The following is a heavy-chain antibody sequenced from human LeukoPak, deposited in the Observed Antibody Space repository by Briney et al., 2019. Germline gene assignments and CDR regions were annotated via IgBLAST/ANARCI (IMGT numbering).Heavy chain of an antibody. V-gene: IGHV3-21*01. Sequence: GGSLRLSCAASGFTFSSYSMNWVRQAPGKGLEWVSSISSSSYIYYADSVKGRFTISRDNAKNSLYLQMNSLRAEDTAVYYCARGSSVAADLGDYWGQGTLVTVSS. D-gene: IGHD6-19*01. CDR2: ISSSSYI. J-gene: IGHJ4*02. CDR3: ARGSSVAADLGDY. CDR1: GFTFSSYS.